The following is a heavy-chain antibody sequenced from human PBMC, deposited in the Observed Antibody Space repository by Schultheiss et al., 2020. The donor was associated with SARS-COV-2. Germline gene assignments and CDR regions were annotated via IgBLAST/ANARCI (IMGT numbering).Heavy chain of an antibody. D-gene: IGHD1-1*01. CDR1: GYTFTSYD. V-gene: IGHV1-8*01. J-gene: IGHJ5*02. CDR2: MNPNSGNT. CDR3: ARDLPSTTGTTGRWFDP. Sequence: ASVKVSCKASGYTFTSYDINWVRQATGQGLEWMGWMNPNSGNTGYAQKFQGRVTITADESTSTAYMELSSLRSEDTAVYYCARDLPSTTGTTGRWFDPWGQGTLVTVSS.